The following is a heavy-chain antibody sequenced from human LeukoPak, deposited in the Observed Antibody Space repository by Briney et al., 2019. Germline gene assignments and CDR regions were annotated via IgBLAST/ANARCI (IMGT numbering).Heavy chain of an antibody. CDR1: GGSFSGYY. CDR2: INKSGST. V-gene: IGHV4-34*01. Sequence: SETLSLTCAVYGGSFSGYYWSWIRQPPGKGLEWSGEINKSGSTNYNPSLKSRVTISVDTSKNQFSLKLSSVTAADTAVYYCARLRPNVWGSYRTLFDYWGQGTLVTVSS. D-gene: IGHD3-16*02. CDR3: ARLRPNVWGSYRTLFDY. J-gene: IGHJ4*02.